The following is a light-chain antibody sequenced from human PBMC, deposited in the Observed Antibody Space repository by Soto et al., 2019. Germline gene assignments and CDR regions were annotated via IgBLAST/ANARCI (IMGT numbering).Light chain of an antibody. J-gene: IGKJ4*01. V-gene: IGKV3-15*01. CDR1: QSVNST. Sequence: EVVMTQSPATLSVSPGERATLSYRASQSVNSTLAWYQQKPGQAPRLLIYGASTRATGIPARFSGSGSGTEFTLTISSLQSEDFAVYYCQQYSTWPLTFGGGTKVEIK. CDR2: GAS. CDR3: QQYSTWPLT.